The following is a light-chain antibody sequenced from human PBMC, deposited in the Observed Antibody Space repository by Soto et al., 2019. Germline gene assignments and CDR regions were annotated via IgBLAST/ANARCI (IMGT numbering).Light chain of an antibody. CDR1: SSDVGDYNY. CDR3: SSYTSSNTLV. J-gene: IGLJ1*01. V-gene: IGLV2-14*01. CDR2: EVT. Sequence: QSVLTQPRSVSASPGQSVTISCTGTSSDVGDYNYVSWFQQHPGKAPKLMIYEVTNRPSGVSNRFSGSKSGSTASLTISGLQAEDEADYYCSSYTSSNTLVFGTGTKVTVL.